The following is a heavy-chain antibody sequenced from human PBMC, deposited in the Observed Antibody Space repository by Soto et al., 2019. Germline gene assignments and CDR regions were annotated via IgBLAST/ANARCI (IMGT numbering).Heavy chain of an antibody. Sequence: PSETLSLTCTVSGGSISSGGYYWSWIRQHPGKGLEWIWYIYYSGSTYYNPSLKSRVTISVDTSKNQFSLKLSSVTAADTAVYYCARGSSGWYHLDYWGQGTLVTVSS. V-gene: IGHV4-31*03. J-gene: IGHJ4*02. CDR3: ARGSSGWYHLDY. CDR2: IYYSGST. CDR1: GGSISSGGYY. D-gene: IGHD6-19*01.